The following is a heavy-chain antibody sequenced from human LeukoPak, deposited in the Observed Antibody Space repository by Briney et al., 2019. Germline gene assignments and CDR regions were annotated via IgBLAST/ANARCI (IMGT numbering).Heavy chain of an antibody. J-gene: IGHJ5*02. CDR2: IYSSGNP. Sequence: SETLSLTCNVSGGSISTTSNSWGWAWIRQRPGKGLEWIGSIYSSGNPYYSPSLKSRVTISIDTSKNHFSLQLNSVTAADTAVYYCARHSSWFDPWGLGTLVIVSS. V-gene: IGHV4-39*01. CDR3: ARHSSWFDP. CDR1: GGSISTTSNS.